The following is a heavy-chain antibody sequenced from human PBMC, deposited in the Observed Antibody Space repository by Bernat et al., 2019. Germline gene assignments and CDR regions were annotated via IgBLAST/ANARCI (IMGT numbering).Heavy chain of an antibody. J-gene: IGHJ5*02. CDR2: IDPSDSYT. CDR3: ARAYDFWSGYYRVNWFDP. CDR1: GYSFTSYW. Sequence: EVQLVQSGAEVKKPGESLRISCKGSGYSFTSYWISWVRQMPGKGLEWMGRIDPSDSYTNYSPSFQGHVTISAEESISTAYLQWSSLKASDTAMYYCARAYDFWSGYYRVNWFDPWGQGTLVTVSS. V-gene: IGHV5-10-1*03. D-gene: IGHD3-3*01.